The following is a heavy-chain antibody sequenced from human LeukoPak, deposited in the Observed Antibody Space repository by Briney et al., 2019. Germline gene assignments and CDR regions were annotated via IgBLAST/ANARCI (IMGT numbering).Heavy chain of an antibody. Sequence: ASVKVSCKASGYTFTSYGISWVRQAPGQGLEWMGWISAYNGNTDYVQKLQGRVTMTTDTSTSTAYMELRSLRSDDTAVYYCARDGSGSYYQSPLDYWGQGTLVTVSS. CDR3: ARDGSGSYYQSPLDY. CDR2: ISAYNGNT. D-gene: IGHD3-10*01. CDR1: GYTFTSYG. V-gene: IGHV1-18*01. J-gene: IGHJ4*02.